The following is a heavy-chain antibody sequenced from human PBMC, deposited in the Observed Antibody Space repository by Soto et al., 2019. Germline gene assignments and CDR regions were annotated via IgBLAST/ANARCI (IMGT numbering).Heavy chain of an antibody. Sequence: GGSLRLSCAASGFTFSNAWMNWVRQAPGKGLEWVGRIKSKTDGGTTDYAAPVKGRFTISRDDSKNKLYLQMNSLKTEDTAVYYCTTDPRDSITIFGVVIDYWGQGTLVTVSS. D-gene: IGHD3-3*01. CDR1: GFTFSNAW. J-gene: IGHJ4*02. CDR3: TTDPRDSITIFGVVIDY. V-gene: IGHV3-15*07. CDR2: IKSKTDGGTT.